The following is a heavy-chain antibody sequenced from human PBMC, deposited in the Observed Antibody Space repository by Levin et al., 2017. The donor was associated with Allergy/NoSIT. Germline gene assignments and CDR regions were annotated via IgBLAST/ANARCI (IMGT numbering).Heavy chain of an antibody. J-gene: IGHJ6*02. D-gene: IGHD1-1*01. CDR1: GFTFSSYW. CDR2: IKQDGSEK. CDR3: ARENWRAYYYYGMDV. V-gene: IGHV3-7*01. Sequence: GGSLRLSCAASGFTFSSYWMSWVRQAPGKGLEWVANIKQDGSEKYYVDSVKGRFTISRDNAKNSLYLQMNSLRAEDTAVYYCARENWRAYYYYGMDVWGQGTTVTVSS.